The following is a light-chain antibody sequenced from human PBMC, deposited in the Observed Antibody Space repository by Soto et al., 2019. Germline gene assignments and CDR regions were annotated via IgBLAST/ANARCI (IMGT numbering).Light chain of an antibody. CDR2: DAS. Sequence: EFVLTQSPGTLSLSPGERATLSCRASQTVRNNYLAWYQQKPGQAPRLLIYDASSRATGIPDRFSGGGSGTDFTLTISRLEPEDFVVYYCQQFSSYLLTFGGGTKVDIK. V-gene: IGKV3-20*01. CDR3: QQFSSYLLT. J-gene: IGKJ4*01. CDR1: QTVRNNY.